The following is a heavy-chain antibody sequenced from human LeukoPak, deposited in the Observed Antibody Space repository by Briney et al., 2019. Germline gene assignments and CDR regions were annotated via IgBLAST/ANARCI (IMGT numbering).Heavy chain of an antibody. CDR1: GGSISTYY. V-gene: IGHV4-59*01. CDR3: AREVFVPLDRYYMDV. CDR2: IYYSGST. D-gene: IGHD3/OR15-3a*01. J-gene: IGHJ6*03. Sequence: SETLSLTCTVSGGSISTYYWSWIRQSPGKGLEWIGYIYYSGSTNYNPSLKSRVTISVDTSKNQFSLKVSSVTAADTAVYYCAREVFVPLDRYYMDVWGKGTTVTVSS.